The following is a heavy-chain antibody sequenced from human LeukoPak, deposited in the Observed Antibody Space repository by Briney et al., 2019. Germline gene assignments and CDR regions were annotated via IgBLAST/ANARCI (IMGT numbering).Heavy chain of an antibody. D-gene: IGHD3-9*01. CDR3: AKVRILTGYYHWFDP. CDR1: GFTFSSYG. CDR2: ISGSGGST. Sequence: GLLRLSCAASGFTFSSYGMSWVRQAPGKGLEWVSTISGSGGSTYYADSVKGRFTISRDNSKNTLYLQMNSLRAEDTAVYYCAKVRILTGYYHWFDPWGQGNLVTVSS. J-gene: IGHJ5*02. V-gene: IGHV3-23*01.